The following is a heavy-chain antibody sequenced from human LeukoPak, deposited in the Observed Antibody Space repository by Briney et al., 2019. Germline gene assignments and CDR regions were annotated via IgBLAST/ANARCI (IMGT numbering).Heavy chain of an antibody. Sequence: KPSETLSLTCAVNGGSFRGYYWXXXRQPPGKGXXXXXXINHXGXXXXXXSLKSRXTXXVDTSKNQFSLKLSSVTASDTAVYYCARGIVLTVYASFDYWGLGTLVTVSS. CDR3: ARGIVLTVYASFDY. D-gene: IGHD2-8*01. CDR2: INHXGXX. J-gene: IGHJ4*02. CDR1: GGSFRGYY. V-gene: IGHV4-34*01.